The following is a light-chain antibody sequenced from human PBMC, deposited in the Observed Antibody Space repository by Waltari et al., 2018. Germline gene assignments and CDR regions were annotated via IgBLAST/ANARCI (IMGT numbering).Light chain of an antibody. CDR2: DVS. J-gene: IGLJ2*01. Sequence: QSALTQPASVSGSPGQSITISCTGTSSDVGGYKYVSWYQQHPGKAPKLMIYDVSNRPSGVSNRLSGSKSGNTASLTISGLHTEDEADYYCSSYTSSGTLGLFGGGTKLTVL. CDR3: SSYTSSGTLGL. CDR1: SSDVGGYKY. V-gene: IGLV2-14*03.